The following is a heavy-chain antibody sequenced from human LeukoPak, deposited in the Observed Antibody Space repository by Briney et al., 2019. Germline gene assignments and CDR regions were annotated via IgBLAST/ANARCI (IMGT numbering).Heavy chain of an antibody. CDR2: IYSSGST. J-gene: IGHJ4*02. D-gene: IGHD2-2*01. V-gene: IGHV4-39*01. CDR3: GTSCYAGDY. CDR1: GGTISSSSYY. Sequence: SETLSLTCTVSGGTISSSSYYWVWIRQPPGKGLDWSVSIYSSGSTYYDPSLKSRVTISVDTSKNQFSLKLSSVTAADTAVYYCGTSCYAGDYWGQGTLVTVSS.